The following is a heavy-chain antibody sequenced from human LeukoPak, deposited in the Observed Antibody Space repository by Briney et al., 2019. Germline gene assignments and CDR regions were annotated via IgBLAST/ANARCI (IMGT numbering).Heavy chain of an antibody. CDR1: GGSFSGYY. J-gene: IGHJ4*02. D-gene: IGHD6-19*01. V-gene: IGHV4-34*01. CDR2: INHSGST. CDR3: ARDRGGRSSGFLDY. Sequence: PSETLSLTCAVYGGSFSGYYWSWIRQPPGKGLEWIGEINHSGSTNYNPSLKSRVTISVDTSKNQFSLKLSSVTAADTAVYYCARDRGGRSSGFLDYWGQGTLVTVSS.